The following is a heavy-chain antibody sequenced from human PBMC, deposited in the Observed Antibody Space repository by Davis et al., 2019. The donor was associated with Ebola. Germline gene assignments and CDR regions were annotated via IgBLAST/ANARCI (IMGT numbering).Heavy chain of an antibody. V-gene: IGHV1-69*13. CDR3: ARHLGYPLTRIDY. Sequence: SVKVSCKASGGTFSSYAISWVRQAPGQGLEWMGGIIPIFGTANYAQKFQGRVTITADESTSTAYMELSSLRSEDTAVYYCARHLGYPLTRIDYWGQGTLVTVSS. CDR2: IIPIFGTA. CDR1: GGTFSSYA. D-gene: IGHD4/OR15-4a*01. J-gene: IGHJ4*02.